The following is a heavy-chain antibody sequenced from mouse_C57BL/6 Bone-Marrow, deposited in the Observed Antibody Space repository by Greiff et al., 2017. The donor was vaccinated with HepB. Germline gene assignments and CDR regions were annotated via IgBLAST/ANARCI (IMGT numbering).Heavy chain of an antibody. J-gene: IGHJ3*01. D-gene: IGHD3-2*02. Sequence: QVQLQQSGAELARPGASVKLSCKASGYTFTSYGISWVKQRTGQGLEWIGEIYPRSGNTYYNVKFKGKATLTADKSSSTAYMELRSLTSEDSAVYFCARTWTAHIAYWGQGTLVTVSA. V-gene: IGHV1-81*01. CDR1: GYTFTSYG. CDR3: ARTWTAHIAY. CDR2: IYPRSGNT.